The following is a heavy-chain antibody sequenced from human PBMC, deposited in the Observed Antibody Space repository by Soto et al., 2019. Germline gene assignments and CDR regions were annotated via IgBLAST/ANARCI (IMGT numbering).Heavy chain of an antibody. CDR3: ARDRQWEPLLY. Sequence: QVQLVQSGSEVKKPGASVRVTCKASGYTFRNYGISWVREAPGQGLEWMGWVSDYNRNSNYAQKFEYRVIMTADTATSTAYLELRGLTSDDTAIYYCARDRQWEPLLYWGQGTLVTVSS. CDR1: GYTFRNYG. V-gene: IGHV1-18*01. J-gene: IGHJ4*02. D-gene: IGHD1-26*01. CDR2: VSDYNRNS.